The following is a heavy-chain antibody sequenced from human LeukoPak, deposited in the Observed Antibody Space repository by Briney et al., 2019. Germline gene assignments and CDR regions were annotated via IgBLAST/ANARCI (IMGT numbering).Heavy chain of an antibody. CDR2: IYYSGST. Sequence: SENLSLTCSVSDGSISNYYWSWIRQPPGKGLEWIGYIYYSGSTNYNPSLKSRVTISVDTSKNQFSLKLSSVTAADTAVYYCARGDNGYNYYFDYWGQGTLVTVSS. V-gene: IGHV4-59*01. J-gene: IGHJ4*02. CDR3: ARGDNGYNYYFDY. D-gene: IGHD5-24*01. CDR1: DGSISNYY.